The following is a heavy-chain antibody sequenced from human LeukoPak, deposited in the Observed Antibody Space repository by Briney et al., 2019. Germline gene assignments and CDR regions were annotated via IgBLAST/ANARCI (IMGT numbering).Heavy chain of an antibody. D-gene: IGHD3-22*01. CDR2: IYHGGST. CDR1: GYSISSHYY. Sequence: SETLSLTCTVSGYSISSHYYWVWIRQPPGKGLEWIGSIYHGGSTYYNPSLKSRVTISVDTSKNQFSLKVSSVTAADTAVYYCARAHDYYGSTGYYYVPWYFDLWGRGTLVTVSS. CDR3: ARAHDYYGSTGYYYVPWYFDL. V-gene: IGHV4-38-2*02. J-gene: IGHJ2*01.